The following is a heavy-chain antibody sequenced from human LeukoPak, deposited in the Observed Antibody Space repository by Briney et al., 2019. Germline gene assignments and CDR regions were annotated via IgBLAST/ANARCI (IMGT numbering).Heavy chain of an antibody. D-gene: IGHD4-17*01. CDR2: INHSGST. CDR1: GGSISSYY. Sequence: SETLSLTCTVSGGSISSYYWSWIRQPPGKGLEWIGEINHSGSTNYNPSLKSRVTISVDTSKSQFSLKLSSVTAADTAVYYCARANRGDYTYWGQGTLVTVSS. J-gene: IGHJ4*02. V-gene: IGHV4-34*01. CDR3: ARANRGDYTY.